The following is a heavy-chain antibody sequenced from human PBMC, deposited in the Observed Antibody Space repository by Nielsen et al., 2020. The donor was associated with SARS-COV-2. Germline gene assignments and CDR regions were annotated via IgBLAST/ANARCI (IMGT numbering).Heavy chain of an antibody. CDR1: GYTFTAYA. Sequence: ASVKVSCKASGYTFTAYAIHWVRQDPGQRLEWMGWINSDSGNTKYSQKFRGRVTITRDTSASTAYMELSSLRSEDTAVYYCARERSREYGIDVWGQGTTVTVSS. J-gene: IGHJ6*02. V-gene: IGHV1-3*04. CDR3: ARERSREYGIDV. CDR2: INSDSGNT. D-gene: IGHD1-26*01.